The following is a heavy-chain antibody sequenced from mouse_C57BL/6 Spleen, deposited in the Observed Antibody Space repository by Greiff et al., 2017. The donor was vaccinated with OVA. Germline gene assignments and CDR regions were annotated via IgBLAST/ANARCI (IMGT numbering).Heavy chain of an antibody. V-gene: IGHV1-76*01. Sequence: QVQLQQSGAELVRPGASVKLSCKASGYTFTDYYINWVKQRPGQGLEWIARIYPGSGNTYYNEKFKGKATLTAEKSSSTAYMQLSSLTSEDSAVYFCARDGSHFDYWGQGTTLTVSS. J-gene: IGHJ2*01. D-gene: IGHD2-3*01. CDR2: IYPGSGNT. CDR3: ARDGSHFDY. CDR1: GYTFTDYY.